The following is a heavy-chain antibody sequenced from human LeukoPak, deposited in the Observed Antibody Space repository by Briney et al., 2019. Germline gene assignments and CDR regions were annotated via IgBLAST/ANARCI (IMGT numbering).Heavy chain of an antibody. CDR1: GYSISSGYY. J-gene: IGHJ4*02. D-gene: IGHD3-10*01. CDR2: IYHSGST. CDR3: ARAYGSGSSIRTLGY. Sequence: PSETLSLTCAVSGYSISSGYYWGWIRQPPGKGLEWIGSIYHSGSTYYNPSLKSRVTISVDTSKNQFSLKLSSVTAADTAVYYCARAYGSGSSIRTLGYWGQGTLVTVSS. V-gene: IGHV4-38-2*01.